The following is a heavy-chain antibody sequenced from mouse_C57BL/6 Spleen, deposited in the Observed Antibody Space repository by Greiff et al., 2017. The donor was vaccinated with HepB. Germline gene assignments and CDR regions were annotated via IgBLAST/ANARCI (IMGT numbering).Heavy chain of an antibody. V-gene: IGHV1-69*01. D-gene: IGHD2-5*01. Sequence: VQLQQSGAELVMPGASVKLSCKASGYTFTSYWMHWVKQRPGQGLEWIGEIDPSDSYTNYNQKFKGKSTLTVDKSSRTAYMQLSSLTSADSAVYYCARSGAYYSNYEIAYWGQGTLVTVSA. CDR1: GYTFTSYW. CDR3: ARSGAYYSNYEIAY. J-gene: IGHJ3*01. CDR2: IDPSDSYT.